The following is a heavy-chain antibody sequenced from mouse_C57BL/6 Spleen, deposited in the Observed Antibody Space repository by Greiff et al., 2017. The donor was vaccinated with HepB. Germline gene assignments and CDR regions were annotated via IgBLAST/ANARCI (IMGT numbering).Heavy chain of an antibody. CDR2: IYPGDGDT. D-gene: IGHD2-1*01. CDR1: GYAFSSYW. J-gene: IGHJ1*03. V-gene: IGHV1-80*01. CDR3: ERSGGYGNFGYWYFDV. Sequence: QVQLQQSGAELVKPGASVKISCKASGYAFSSYWMNWVKQRPGKGLEWIGQIYPGDGDTNYNGKFKGKATLTADKSSSTAYMQLSSLTSEDSAVYFCERSGGYGNFGYWYFDVWGTGTTVTVSS.